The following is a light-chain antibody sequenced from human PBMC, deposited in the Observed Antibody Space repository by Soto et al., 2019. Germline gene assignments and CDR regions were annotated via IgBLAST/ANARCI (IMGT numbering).Light chain of an antibody. CDR3: ETWDSSLSAGV. J-gene: IGLJ3*02. V-gene: IGLV1-51*01. CDR1: SSDIGNNY. Sequence: QSVLTQPPSVSAAAGQKVTISCSGSSSDIGNNYVSWYQQLPGTVPKLIIYDNEKRPSGIPDRFSGSKTGTSATLGITTLQTGDEADYYCETWDSSLSAGVFGGGTKLTVL. CDR2: DNE.